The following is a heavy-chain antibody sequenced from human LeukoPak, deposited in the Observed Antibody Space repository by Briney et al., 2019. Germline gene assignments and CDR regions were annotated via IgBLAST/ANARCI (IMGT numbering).Heavy chain of an antibody. CDR1: GFTFSSYS. CDR2: ISSSSSYI. V-gene: IGHV3-21*01. J-gene: IGHJ6*03. CDR3: ARVVSVAWSERRPGYYYMDV. D-gene: IGHD1-1*01. Sequence: GGSLRLSCAASGFTFSSYSMNWVRQAPGKGLEWVSSISSSSSYIYYADSVKGRFTISRDNAKNSLYLQMNSLRAEDTAVYYCARVVSVAWSERRPGYYYMDVWGKGTTVTISS.